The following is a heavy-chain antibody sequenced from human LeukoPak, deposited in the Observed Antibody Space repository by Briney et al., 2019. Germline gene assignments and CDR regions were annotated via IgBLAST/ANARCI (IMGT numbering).Heavy chain of an antibody. D-gene: IGHD4-23*01. CDR2: IYPGDSDT. CDR3: ARLTYGGNSMDALGY. V-gene: IGHV5-51*01. Sequence: GESLKISCKGSGYSSTSYWIGWVRQVPGKGLECMGIIYPGDSDTRYSPSFQGQVTISADKSISTAYLQWSSLKASDTAIYYCARLTYGGNSMDALGYWGQGTLVTVSS. J-gene: IGHJ4*02. CDR1: GYSSTSYW.